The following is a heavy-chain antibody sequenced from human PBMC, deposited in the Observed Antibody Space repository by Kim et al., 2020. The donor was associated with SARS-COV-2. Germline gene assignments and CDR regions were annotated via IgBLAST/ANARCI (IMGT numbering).Heavy chain of an antibody. CDR3: ARSVAATHPGGMDV. V-gene: IGHV4-34*01. CDR2: INHSGTT. J-gene: IGHJ6*02. Sequence: SETLSLTCAVYGGSFSGYYWSWIRQPPGKGLEWIGEINHSGTTNYNPSLKSRVTISVDTSKNQFSLKLSSVTAADTAVYYCARSVAATHPGGMDVWGQGTTVTVSS. D-gene: IGHD5-12*01. CDR1: GGSFSGYY.